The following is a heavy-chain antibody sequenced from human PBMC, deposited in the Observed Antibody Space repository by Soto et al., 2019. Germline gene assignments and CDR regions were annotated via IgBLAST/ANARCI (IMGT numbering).Heavy chain of an antibody. J-gene: IGHJ4*02. CDR3: ARDLQWELLVH. D-gene: IGHD1-26*01. CDR1: GFTFSSYS. V-gene: IGHV3-21*01. Sequence: EVQLVESGGGLVKPGGSLRLSCAASGFTFSSYSMNWVRQAPGKGLEWVSSISRSSSYIYYSDSVKGRFTISRDNAKNSLYLQMNSLRAEDTAVYYCARDLQWELLVHWGQGTLVTVSS. CDR2: ISRSSSYI.